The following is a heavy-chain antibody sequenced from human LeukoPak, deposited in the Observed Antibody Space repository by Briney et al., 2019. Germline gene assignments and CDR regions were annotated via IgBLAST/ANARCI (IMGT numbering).Heavy chain of an antibody. Sequence: PGGSLRLSCAASGFTFSSYAMSWVRQAPGKGLAWVSAISGSGGSTYYADSVKGRFTISRDNSKNTLYLQMNSLRAEDTAVYYCAKSIDSSSWYGWFDPWGQGTLVTVSS. J-gene: IGHJ5*02. CDR2: ISGSGGST. CDR1: GFTFSSYA. D-gene: IGHD6-13*01. CDR3: AKSIDSSSWYGWFDP. V-gene: IGHV3-23*01.